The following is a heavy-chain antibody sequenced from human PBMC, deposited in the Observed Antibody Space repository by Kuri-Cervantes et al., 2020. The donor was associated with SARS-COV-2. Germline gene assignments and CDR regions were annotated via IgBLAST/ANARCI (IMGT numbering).Heavy chain of an antibody. J-gene: IGHJ4*02. CDR1: GFSFSSYA. V-gene: IGHV3-23*01. CDR3: AKGRSSWYSSSFDY. CDR2: ISGSAASK. Sequence: ETLSLTCAASGFSFSSYAMSWVRQAPGKGLEWVSVISGSAASKYYADSVEGRFTISRDNSKNTFYLQMHSPRTEDTAVYYCAKGRSSWYSSSFDYWGQGTQVTVSS. D-gene: IGHD6-13*01.